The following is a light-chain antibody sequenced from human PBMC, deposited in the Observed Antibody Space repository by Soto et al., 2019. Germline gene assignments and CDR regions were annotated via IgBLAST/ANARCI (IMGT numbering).Light chain of an antibody. Sequence: DIQMTQSPSSLSASVGDRVTLTCRASQGIGNDLGWSQQKPGKAPKRLIYAASIWSSGVPSRFSGSGSGTEFTLTISRLQPEDVATYYCQQHNGYPHTFGQGTKLDIK. CDR1: QGIGND. V-gene: IGKV1-17*01. CDR2: AAS. CDR3: QQHNGYPHT. J-gene: IGKJ2*01.